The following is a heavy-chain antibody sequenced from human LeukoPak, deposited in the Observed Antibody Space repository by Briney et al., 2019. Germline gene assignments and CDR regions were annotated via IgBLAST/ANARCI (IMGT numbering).Heavy chain of an antibody. V-gene: IGHV3-48*01. CDR2: ITGGRSSTT. J-gene: IGHJ1*01. D-gene: IGHD2/OR15-2a*01. CDR1: GFTFSIYW. Sequence: QTGGSLRLSCAASGFTFSIYWMTWVRQAPGKGLEWLSYITGGRSSTTSYADSVKGRFTISRDNAKNSLDLHRTSLRAEDTAMYYCGSLHNRDIWGQGTLVTVSS. CDR3: GSLHNRDI.